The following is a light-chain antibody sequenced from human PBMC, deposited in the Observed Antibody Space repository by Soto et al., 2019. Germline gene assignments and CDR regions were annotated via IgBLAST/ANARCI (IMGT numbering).Light chain of an antibody. V-gene: IGLV2-14*01. CDR1: SSDVGGYNY. CDR3: SSYTSNSNPYV. J-gene: IGLJ1*01. CDR2: EVT. Sequence: QSALTQPASVSGSPGQSITISCTGTSSDVGGYNYVSWYQLHPGKAPKLMISEVTNRPSGVSSRFSGSKSGNTASLTISGLQADDEADYCCSSYTSNSNPYVFGTGTKLTVL.